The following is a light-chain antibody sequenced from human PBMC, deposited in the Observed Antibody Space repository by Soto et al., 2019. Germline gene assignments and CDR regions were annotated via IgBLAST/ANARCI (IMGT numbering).Light chain of an antibody. CDR2: GAI. CDR1: QTIRKY. V-gene: IGKV1-39*01. CDR3: QQSYSSTPT. Sequence: DIQMTQSPSSLSASVGDRVTITCRASQTIRKYLNWYQQKPGKAPKLLIYGAINLHSGVPSRFSGSRSGPDFTLTISSLKNEDFATYYCQQSYSSTPTFGQGTKVDIK. J-gene: IGKJ1*01.